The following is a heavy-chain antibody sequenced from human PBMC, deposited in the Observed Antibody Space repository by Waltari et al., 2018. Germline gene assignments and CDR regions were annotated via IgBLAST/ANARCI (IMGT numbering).Heavy chain of an antibody. D-gene: IGHD3-10*01. J-gene: IGHJ4*02. CDR3: AREIKGANLITMVQGVISDY. CDR2: INPNSGGT. CDR1: GYTFTSYD. V-gene: IGHV1-2*06. Sequence: QVQLVQSGAEVKKPGASVKVSCKASGYTFTSYDINWVRQAPGQGLEWMGRINPNSGGTNYAQKFQGRVTMTRDTSISTAYMELSRLRSDDTAVYYCAREIKGANLITMVQGVISDYWGQGTLVTVSS.